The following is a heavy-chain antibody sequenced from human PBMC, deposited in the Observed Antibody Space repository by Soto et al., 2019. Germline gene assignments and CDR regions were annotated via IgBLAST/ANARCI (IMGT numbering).Heavy chain of an antibody. CDR3: ARGGGSTKVDS. Sequence: QVQLQESGPGLVKPSQTLSLTCTVSGGSITSSGYYWSWLRQHPGEGLEWIGFTSNSGSTSYNPSLKSRVTISVDTSSNQFSLNLKSVTAADTAVYYCARGGGSTKVDSWGQGNLVTVSP. J-gene: IGHJ4*02. CDR1: GGSITSSGYY. D-gene: IGHD2-2*01. CDR2: TSNSGST. V-gene: IGHV4-31*03.